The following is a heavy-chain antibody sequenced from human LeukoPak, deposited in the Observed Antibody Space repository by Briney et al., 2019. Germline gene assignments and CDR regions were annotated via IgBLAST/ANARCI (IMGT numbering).Heavy chain of an antibody. CDR1: GYSFTSNY. V-gene: IGHV1-46*01. Sequence: GASVKVSCKASGYSFTSNYIHWVRQAPGQGLEWMGMIYPRDGSTSYAQKFQGRVTVTRDTSTNTVHMELSGLRSEDTAVYYCARAYSSGRPDAFDIWGQGTMVTVSS. J-gene: IGHJ3*02. D-gene: IGHD6-19*01. CDR3: ARAYSSGRPDAFDI. CDR2: IYPRDGST.